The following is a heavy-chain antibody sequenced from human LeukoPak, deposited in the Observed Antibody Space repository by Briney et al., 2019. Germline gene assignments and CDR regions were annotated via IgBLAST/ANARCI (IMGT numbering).Heavy chain of an antibody. CDR3: ARVENVIYYDSRAGAFDI. J-gene: IGHJ3*02. V-gene: IGHV4-31*03. CDR1: GGSISSGGYY. Sequence: SQTLSLTCTVSGGSISSGGYYWSWIRQHPGKGLEWIEYIYYSGSTYYNPSLKSRVTISVDTSKNQFSLKLSSVTAADTAVYYCARVENVIYYDSRAGAFDIWGQGTMVTVPS. D-gene: IGHD3-22*01. CDR2: IYYSGST.